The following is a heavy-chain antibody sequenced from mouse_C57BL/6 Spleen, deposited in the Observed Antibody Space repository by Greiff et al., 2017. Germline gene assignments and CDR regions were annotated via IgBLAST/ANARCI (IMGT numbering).Heavy chain of an antibody. D-gene: IGHD2-1*01. CDR1: GFNIKDYY. CDR2: IDPEDGDT. J-gene: IGHJ2*01. CDR3: TRYGNLRFDY. V-gene: IGHV14-1*01. Sequence: VQLQQSGAELVRPGASVKLSCTASGFNIKDYYMHWVKQRPEQGLEWIGRIDPEDGDTEYAPKFQGKATMTAETSSNTAYLQLSSLTSEDTAVYYCTRYGNLRFDYWGQGTTLTVSA.